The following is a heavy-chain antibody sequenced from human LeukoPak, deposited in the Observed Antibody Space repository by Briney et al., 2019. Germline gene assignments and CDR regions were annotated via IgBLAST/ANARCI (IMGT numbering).Heavy chain of an antibody. Sequence: SQTLSLTCTVSGGSISSGGYYWSWIRQPPGKGLEWIGFVYYSGSTHYNPSLESRVTISVDVSKNQFSLKLSSVTTADTAVYYCARDSGKCTTTSCSDYLDYWGQGTLVTVSS. D-gene: IGHD2-2*01. V-gene: IGHV4-61*08. CDR3: ARDSGKCTTTSCSDYLDY. CDR2: VYYSGST. CDR1: GGSISSGGYY. J-gene: IGHJ4*02.